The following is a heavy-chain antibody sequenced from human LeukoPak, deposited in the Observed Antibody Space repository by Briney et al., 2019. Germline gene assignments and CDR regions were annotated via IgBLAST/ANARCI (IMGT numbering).Heavy chain of an antibody. CDR2: IYYSGDT. D-gene: IGHD1-1*01. J-gene: IGHJ4*02. V-gene: IGHV4-59*01. Sequence: PSETLSLTCTVSGDSISPYYWGWIRQPPGKGLEWIGYIYYSGDTTYNPSLKSRVTMSVDTSTNQFSLKLSSVTAADTAVYYCARDKQPGDYWGQGALVTVSS. CDR1: GDSISPYY. CDR3: ARDKQPGDY.